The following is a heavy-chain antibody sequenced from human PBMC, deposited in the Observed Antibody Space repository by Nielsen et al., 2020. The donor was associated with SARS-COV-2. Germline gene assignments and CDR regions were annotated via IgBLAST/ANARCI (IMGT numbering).Heavy chain of an antibody. CDR3: ARDFPETTGYYYYYYGLDV. V-gene: IGHV3-7*01. Sequence: GGSLRLSCAASGFTFSSYWMTWVRQAPGKGLEWLANINHDGSDSFYVDSVKGRFTISRDNAKNSLYLQMNSLRAEDTAVYFCARDFPETTGYYYYYYGLDVWGQGTTVTVSS. CDR1: GFTFSSYW. J-gene: IGHJ6*02. D-gene: IGHD4-11*01. CDR2: INHDGSDS.